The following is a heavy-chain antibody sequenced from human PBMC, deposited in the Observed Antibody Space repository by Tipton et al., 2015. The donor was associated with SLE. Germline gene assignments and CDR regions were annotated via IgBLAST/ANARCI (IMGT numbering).Heavy chain of an antibody. V-gene: IGHV3-23*01. CDR3: AKERASHYRGTFDI. CDR2: ISGSGANT. Sequence: SLRLSCATSGFTFNNYAMSWVRQAPGKGLEWVSTISGSGANTYNADSVKGRFTISRDNSMHTLYLQLTRLRAEDTAVYYCAKERASHYRGTFDIWGQGTMVTVSS. J-gene: IGHJ3*02. CDR1: GFTFNNYA. D-gene: IGHD1-26*01.